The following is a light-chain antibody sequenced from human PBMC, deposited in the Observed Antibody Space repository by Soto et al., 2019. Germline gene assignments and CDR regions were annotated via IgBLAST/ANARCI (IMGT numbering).Light chain of an antibody. V-gene: IGKV3-15*01. CDR3: QHYNNWPIT. J-gene: IGKJ5*01. Sequence: EIVMTQSPASLSVSPGESVTLACRASQSVASNLAWYQQKPGQAPKLHFYGTATRATGVPDRFSGSGSGTDFTLTISSLQAADFAVYHCQHYNNWPITFGQGTRLEIK. CDR2: GTA. CDR1: QSVASN.